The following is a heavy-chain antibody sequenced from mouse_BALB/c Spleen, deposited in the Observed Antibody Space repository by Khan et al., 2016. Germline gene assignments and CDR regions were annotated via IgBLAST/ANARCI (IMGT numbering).Heavy chain of an antibody. CDR3: ASLDY. J-gene: IGHJ2*01. V-gene: IGHV14-3*02. Sequence: VRLQQSGAELVKPGASVKLSCTASGFNIKDNYIHWVKQRPEQGLEWIGRIDPANGNTKYDPKFQGKATITADTSSNTAYLQLSSLTSEDTAVYYCASLDYWGQGTILTVSS. CDR1: GFNIKDNY. CDR2: IDPANGNT.